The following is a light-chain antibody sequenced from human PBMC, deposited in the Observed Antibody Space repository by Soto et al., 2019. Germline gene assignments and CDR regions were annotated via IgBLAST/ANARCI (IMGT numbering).Light chain of an antibody. CDR2: EVT. CDR3: SSYTSSISYV. J-gene: IGLJ1*01. CDR1: SSDVGGYNY. Sequence: QSALTQPASVSGSPGQSITISCTGTSSDVGGYNYVSWYQQHPGKAPKLLIYEVTNRPSGVSNRISGSKSGNTASLTISGLQAEDEADYYCSSYTSSISYVFGTGTKLTVL. V-gene: IGLV2-14*01.